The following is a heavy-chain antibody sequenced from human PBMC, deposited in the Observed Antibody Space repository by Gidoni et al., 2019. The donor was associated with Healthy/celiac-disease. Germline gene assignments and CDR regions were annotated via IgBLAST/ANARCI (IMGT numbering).Heavy chain of an antibody. V-gene: IGHV3-30*18. D-gene: IGHD3-9*01. CDR1: GFTFSRYG. J-gene: IGHJ6*02. CDR2: ISYDGSNK. Sequence: QVQLVESGGGVVQPGRSLRLSCAASGFTFSRYGMHWVRQAPGKGLEWVAVISYDGSNKYYADSVKGRFTISRDNSKNTLYLQMNSLRAEDTAVYYCAKVLKWGRYYYYGMDVWGQGTTVTVSS. CDR3: AKVLKWGRYYYYGMDV.